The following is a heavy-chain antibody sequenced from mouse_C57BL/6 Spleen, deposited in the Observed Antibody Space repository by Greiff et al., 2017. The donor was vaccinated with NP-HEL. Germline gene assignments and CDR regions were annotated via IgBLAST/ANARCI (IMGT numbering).Heavy chain of an antibody. V-gene: IGHV1-69*01. CDR1: GYTFTSYW. CDR2: IDPSDSYT. D-gene: IGHD1-1*01. Sequence: QVQLKQPGAELVMPGASVKLSCKASGYTFTSYWMHWVKQRPGQGLEWIGEIDPSDSYTNYNQKFKGKSTLTVDKSSSTAYMQLSSLTSEDSAVYYCARGLLRNFDYWGQGTTLTVSS. J-gene: IGHJ2*01. CDR3: ARGLLRNFDY.